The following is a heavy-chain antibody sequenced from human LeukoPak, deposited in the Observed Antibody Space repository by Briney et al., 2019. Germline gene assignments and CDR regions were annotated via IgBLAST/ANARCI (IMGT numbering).Heavy chain of an antibody. CDR1: GGSISSYY. CDR3: AREGTAGTNLNWFDP. Sequence: SETLSLTCTVSGGSISSYYWIWLRQPPGKGLEWIGYISYSGSTNFNPSLKSRVTISVDTSKNQFSLKLSSVTAADTAVYYCAREGTAGTNLNWFDPWGQGTLVTVSS. D-gene: IGHD1-1*01. J-gene: IGHJ5*02. V-gene: IGHV4-59*01. CDR2: ISYSGST.